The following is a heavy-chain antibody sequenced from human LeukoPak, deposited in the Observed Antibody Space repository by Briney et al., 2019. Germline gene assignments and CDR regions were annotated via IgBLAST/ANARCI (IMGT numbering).Heavy chain of an antibody. D-gene: IGHD2-15*01. CDR1: GGSFSGYY. CDR3: ARGSIVVVVAASGIGDYYYYGMDV. Sequence: KPSGTLSLTCAVYGGSFSGYYWSWIRQPPGKGLEWIGEINHSGSTNYNPSLKSRVTISVDTSKNQFSLKLSSVTAADTAVYYCARGSIVVVVAASGIGDYYYYGMDVWGQGTTVAVSS. CDR2: INHSGST. J-gene: IGHJ6*02. V-gene: IGHV4-34*01.